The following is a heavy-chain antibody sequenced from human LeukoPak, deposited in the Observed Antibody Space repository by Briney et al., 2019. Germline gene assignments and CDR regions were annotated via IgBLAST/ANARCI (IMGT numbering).Heavy chain of an antibody. CDR2: INPNSGGT. CDR1: GYTFTGYY. J-gene: IGHJ4*02. D-gene: IGHD3-22*01. V-gene: IGHV1-2*02. CDR3: ARGTARSRLLPNY. Sequence: ASVKVSCKASGYTFTGYYMHWVRQAPGQGLEWMGWINPNSGGTNYAQKFQGRVTMTRDTSISTAYMELSRLRSDDTAVYYCARGTARSRLLPNYWGQGTLVTVSS.